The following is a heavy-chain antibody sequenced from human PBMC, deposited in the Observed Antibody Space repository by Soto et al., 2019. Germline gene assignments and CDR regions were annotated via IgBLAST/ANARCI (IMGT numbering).Heavy chain of an antibody. Sequence: GGSLRLSCSASGFTFSASDMHWVRQATGKGLEWVSAIGTRHDAYYADSVKGRFTTSRENAKNSLYLQMNSLRAEDTAVFYCARQASYWHGGGGWFDPWGQGILVTVSS. D-gene: IGHD3-16*01. CDR3: ARQASYWHGGGGWFDP. CDR2: IGTRHDA. V-gene: IGHV3-13*01. J-gene: IGHJ5*02. CDR1: GFTFSASD.